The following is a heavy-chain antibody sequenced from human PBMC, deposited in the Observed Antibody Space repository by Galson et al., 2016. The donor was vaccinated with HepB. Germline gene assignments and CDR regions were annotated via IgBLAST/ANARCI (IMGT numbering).Heavy chain of an antibody. CDR2: IFNRGST. D-gene: IGHD4-11*01. J-gene: IGHJ6*02. Sequence: SETLSLTCTVSFSPGPINTYYRSWIRQPPGKGLEWIGYIFNRGSTNYNPSLKSRVSISLDTSTNQFSLSLSSVTAADTAVYYCARDYSKRGYYFGMDVWGQGTTVFVSS. V-gene: IGHV4-59*12. CDR3: ARDYSKRGYYFGMDV. CDR1: FSPGPINTYY.